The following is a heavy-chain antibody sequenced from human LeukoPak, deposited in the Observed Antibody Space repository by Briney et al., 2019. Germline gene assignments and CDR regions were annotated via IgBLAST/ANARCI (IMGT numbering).Heavy chain of an antibody. CDR1: GYTFTSYY. CDR3: AREGLDCSSTSCPFDY. J-gene: IGHJ4*02. CDR2: INPSGGST. V-gene: IGHV1-46*01. Sequence: ASVKVSCKASGYTFTSYYMHWVRQAPGQGLEWMGIINPSGGSTSYAQKFQGRVTMTRDMSTSTVYMELSSLRSEDTAVYYCAREGLDCSSTSCPFDYWGQGTLVTVSS. D-gene: IGHD2-2*01.